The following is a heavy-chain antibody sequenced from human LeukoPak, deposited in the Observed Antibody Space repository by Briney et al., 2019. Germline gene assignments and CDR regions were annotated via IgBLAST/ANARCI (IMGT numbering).Heavy chain of an antibody. CDR2: IRSKAYGGTT. CDR3: TRDGTMVRGADYYYYGMDV. V-gene: IGHV3-49*04. D-gene: IGHD3-10*01. CDR1: GFTFGDYA. Sequence: SLRLSCTASGFTFGDYAMSWARQAPGKGLEWVGFIRSKAYGGTTEYAASVKGRFTISRDDSKSIAYLQMNSLKTEDTAVYYCTRDGTMVRGADYYYYGMDVWGQGTTVTVSS. J-gene: IGHJ6*02.